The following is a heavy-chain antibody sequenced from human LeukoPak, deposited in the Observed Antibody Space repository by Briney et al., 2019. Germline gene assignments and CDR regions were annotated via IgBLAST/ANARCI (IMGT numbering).Heavy chain of an antibody. Sequence: ASVKVSCKASGGTFSSYATSWVRQAPGQGLEWMGGIIPIFGTANYAQKFLGRVTITTDESTSTAYMELSSLRSEDTAVYYCARAKRWWLPGVRLYYYYYMDVWGKGTTVTVSS. J-gene: IGHJ6*03. D-gene: IGHD5-12*01. CDR1: GGTFSSYA. CDR2: IIPIFGTA. CDR3: ARAKRWWLPGVRLYYYYYMDV. V-gene: IGHV1-69*05.